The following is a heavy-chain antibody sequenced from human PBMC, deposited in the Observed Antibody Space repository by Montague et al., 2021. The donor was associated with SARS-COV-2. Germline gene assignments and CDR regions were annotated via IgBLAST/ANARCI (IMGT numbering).Heavy chain of an antibody. D-gene: IGHD2-2*01. CDR3: ASALGYCSSTSCYSVYGMDV. J-gene: IGHJ6*02. CDR1: GGSISSYY. V-gene: IGHV4-59*04. Sequence: SETLSLTCTVSGGSISSYYWSWIRQPPGKGLEWIGYIYYSGSTYYNPSLKSRVTISVDTSKNQFSLKLSSVTAADTAVYYCASALGYCSSTSCYSVYGMDVWGQGTTVTVSS. CDR2: IYYSGST.